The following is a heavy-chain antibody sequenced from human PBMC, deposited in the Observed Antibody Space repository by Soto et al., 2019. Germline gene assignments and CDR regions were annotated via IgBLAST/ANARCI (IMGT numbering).Heavy chain of an antibody. D-gene: IGHD6-13*01. CDR2: IYPGDSDT. CDR1: GYSFTSYW. Sequence: GESLKISCKGSGYSFTSYWIGWVRQMPGKGLEWMGIIYPGDSDTRYSPSFQGQVTISADKSISTAYLQWSSLKASDTAMYYCVVGYSSSWYYFDYWGQGTLVTVSS. J-gene: IGHJ4*02. V-gene: IGHV5-51*01. CDR3: VVGYSSSWYYFDY.